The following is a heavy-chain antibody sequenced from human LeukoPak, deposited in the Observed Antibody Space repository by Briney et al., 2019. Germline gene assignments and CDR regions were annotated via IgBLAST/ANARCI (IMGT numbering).Heavy chain of an antibody. CDR1: GFTFSSYG. V-gene: IGHV3-30*18. CDR3: AKREAFDS. Sequence: PGRSLRLSCAASGFTFSSYGMHWVRQAPGKGLEWVAVISYDGSNKYYADSVKGRFTISRDNSKNTLYLQMNSLRAEGTAVYYCAKREAFDSWGQGTMVTVSS. CDR2: ISYDGSNK. J-gene: IGHJ3*02.